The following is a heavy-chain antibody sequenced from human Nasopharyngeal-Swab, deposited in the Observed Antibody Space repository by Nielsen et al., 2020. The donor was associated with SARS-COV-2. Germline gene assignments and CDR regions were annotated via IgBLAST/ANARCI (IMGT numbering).Heavy chain of an antibody. J-gene: IGHJ4*02. CDR1: GGTFSSYA. V-gene: IGHV1-69*13. CDR2: IIPIFGTA. CDR3: ATDGGYDGDLGLCVY. D-gene: IGHD5-12*01. Sequence: SVKVSCKASGGTFSSYAISWVRQAPGQGLEWMGGIIPIFGTANYAQKFQGRVTITADESTSTAYMELSSLRSEDTAVYYCATDGGYDGDLGLCVYWGQGTLVTVSS.